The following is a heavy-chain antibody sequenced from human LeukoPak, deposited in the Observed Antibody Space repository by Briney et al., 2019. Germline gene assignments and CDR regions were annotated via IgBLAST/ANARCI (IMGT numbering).Heavy chain of an antibody. CDR3: AELGITMIGGV. J-gene: IGHJ6*04. V-gene: IGHV3-48*04. CDR1: GLTFSIHW. CDR2: ISSSGSTI. D-gene: IGHD3-10*02. Sequence: GGSLRLSCAASGLTFSIHWMNWVRQAPGKGLEWVSYISSSGSTIYYADSVRGRFTISRDNAKNSLYLQMNSLRAEDTAVYYCAELGITMIGGVWGKGTTVTISS.